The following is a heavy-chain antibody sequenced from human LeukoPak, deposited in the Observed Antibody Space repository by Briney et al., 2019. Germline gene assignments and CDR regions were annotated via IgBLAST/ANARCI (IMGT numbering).Heavy chain of an antibody. CDR3: ALSLAYCGGDCYYYGMDV. CDR1: GGTFSSYA. CDR2: IIPILGIA. Sequence: GASVKVSCKASGGTFSSYAISWVRQAPGQGLEWMGRIIPILGIANYAQKFQGRVTITADKSTSTAYMELSSLRSEDTAVYYCALSLAYCGGDCYYYGMDVWGQGTTVTVSS. J-gene: IGHJ6*02. V-gene: IGHV1-69*04. D-gene: IGHD2-21*01.